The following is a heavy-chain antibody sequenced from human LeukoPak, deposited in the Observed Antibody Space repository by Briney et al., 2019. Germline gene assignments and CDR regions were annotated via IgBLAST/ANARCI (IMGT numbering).Heavy chain of an antibody. V-gene: IGHV1-69*05. D-gene: IGHD3-3*01. CDR2: IIPIFGTA. Sequence: SVKVSCKASGGTLSSYAISWVRQAPGQGLEWMGRIIPIFGTANYAQKFQGRVTITTDESTSTAYMELSSLRSEDTAVYYCARTLFFGVVTRFDYWGQGTLVTVSS. CDR3: ARTLFFGVVTRFDY. J-gene: IGHJ4*02. CDR1: GGTLSSYA.